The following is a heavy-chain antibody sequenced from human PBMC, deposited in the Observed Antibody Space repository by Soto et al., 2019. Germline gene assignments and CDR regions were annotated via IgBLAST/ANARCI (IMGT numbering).Heavy chain of an antibody. CDR1: GGTFSSYA. V-gene: IGHV1-69*13. D-gene: IGHD2-2*01. CDR2: IIPIFGTA. CDR3: ARTDGSTYCSSTSCHYWYYGMDV. J-gene: IGHJ6*02. Sequence: SVKVSCKASGGTFSSYAISWVRQAPGQGLEWMGGIIPIFGTANYAQKFQGRVTITADESTGTAYMELSSLRSEDTAVYYCARTDGSTYCSSTSCHYWYYGMDVWGQGTTVTVSS.